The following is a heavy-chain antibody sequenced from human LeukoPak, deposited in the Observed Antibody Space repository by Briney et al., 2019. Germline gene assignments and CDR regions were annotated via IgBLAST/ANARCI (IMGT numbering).Heavy chain of an antibody. CDR1: GFTFSSYW. CDR3: ARAGRWWPNWFDP. J-gene: IGHJ5*02. V-gene: IGHV3-7*01. Sequence: PGESLRLSCAAPGFTFSSYWMSWVRQAPGKGLEWVANIKQDGSEKYYVDSVKGRFTISRDNAKNSLYLQMNSLRAEDTAVYYCARAGRWWPNWFDPWGQGTLVTVSS. D-gene: IGHD2-8*02. CDR2: IKQDGSEK.